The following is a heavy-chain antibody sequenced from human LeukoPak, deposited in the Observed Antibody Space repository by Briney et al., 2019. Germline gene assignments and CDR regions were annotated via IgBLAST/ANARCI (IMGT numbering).Heavy chain of an antibody. D-gene: IGHD2-15*01. CDR1: GLTFSNAW. J-gene: IGHJ4*02. CDR3: TTNPGSWGDF. CDR2: IKSETNGGTA. V-gene: IGHV3-15*07. Sequence: GGSLRLSCAVSGLTFSNAWMNWVRQAPGKGLEWVAHIKSETNGGTADYAAAVEGRFTISRDDSKNTLYLQMNSLKIEDTAVYFCTTNPGSWGDFWGQGTLVTVSS.